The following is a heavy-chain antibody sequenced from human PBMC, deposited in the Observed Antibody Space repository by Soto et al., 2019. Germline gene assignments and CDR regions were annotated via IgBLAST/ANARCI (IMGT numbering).Heavy chain of an antibody. Sequence: LRRSCAASGFTFSSYAMSWVRQAPGKGLEWVSAISGSGGSTYYADSVKGRFTISRDNSKNTLYLQMNSLRAEDTAVYYCAKRAMVTWGWDYWGQGTLVTVSS. V-gene: IGHV3-23*01. CDR2: ISGSGGST. CDR1: GFTFSSYA. CDR3: AKRAMVTWGWDY. J-gene: IGHJ4*02. D-gene: IGHD5-18*01.